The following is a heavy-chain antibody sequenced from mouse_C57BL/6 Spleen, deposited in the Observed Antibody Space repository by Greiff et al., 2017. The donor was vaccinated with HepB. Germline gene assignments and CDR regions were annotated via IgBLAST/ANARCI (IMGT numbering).Heavy chain of an antibody. CDR1: GYTFTDYN. CDR2: INPNNGGT. V-gene: IGHV1-22*01. J-gene: IGHJ4*01. CDR3: ASPYYYGSNGMDY. D-gene: IGHD1-1*01. Sequence: EVQLQQSGPELVKPGASVKMSCKASGYTFTDYNMHWVKQSHGKSLEWIGYINPNNGGTSYNQKFKGKATLTVNKSSSTAYMELRSLTSEDSAVYYCASPYYYGSNGMDYWGQGTSVTVSS.